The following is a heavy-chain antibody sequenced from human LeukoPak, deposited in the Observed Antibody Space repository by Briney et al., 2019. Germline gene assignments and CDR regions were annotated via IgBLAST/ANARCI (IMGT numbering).Heavy chain of an antibody. CDR2: IFYTGDT. CDR1: GGSISSYY. D-gene: IGHD3-16*01. J-gene: IGHJ2*01. Sequence: SETLSLTCTVSGGSISSYYWSWIRQPPGKGLECVGYIFYTGDTSHSPSLKSRVTISLDTSKNQFSLKLSSVTAADTAVYYCARLKVGAYFDLWGRGTLVTVSS. V-gene: IGHV4-59*08. CDR3: ARLKVGAYFDL.